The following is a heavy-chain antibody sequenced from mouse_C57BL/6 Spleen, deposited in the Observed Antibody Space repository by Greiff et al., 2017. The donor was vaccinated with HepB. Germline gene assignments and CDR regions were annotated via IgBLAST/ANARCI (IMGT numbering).Heavy chain of an antibody. V-gene: IGHV1-7*01. CDR2: INPSSGYT. Sequence: QVQLQQSGAELAKPGASVKLSCKASGYTFTSYWMHWVKQRPGQGLEWIGYINPSSGYTKYNQKFKDKATLTADKSSSTAYMQLSSLTYADSAVYYCARAYDNQGPWFAYWGQGTLVTVAA. CDR1: GYTFTSYW. J-gene: IGHJ3*01. D-gene: IGHD2-10*02. CDR3: ARAYDNQGPWFAY.